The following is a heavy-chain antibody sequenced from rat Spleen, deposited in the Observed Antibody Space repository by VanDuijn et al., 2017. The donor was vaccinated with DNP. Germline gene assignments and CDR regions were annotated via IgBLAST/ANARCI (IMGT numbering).Heavy chain of an antibody. J-gene: IGHJ2*01. D-gene: IGHD1-4*01. CDR1: GFSLTSYH. Sequence: QVQLKESGPGLMQPSQTLSLTCIVSGFSLTSYHVHWVRQSPGKGLEWMAVIWSGGNTDYNSALKSRLSIIRDTPKSQVFLKMDSLQTEDTAIYFCTRVGVEPGYNPYYFDYWGQGVMVTVSS. CDR3: TRVGVEPGYNPYYFDY. CDR2: IWSGGNT. V-gene: IGHV2-1*01.